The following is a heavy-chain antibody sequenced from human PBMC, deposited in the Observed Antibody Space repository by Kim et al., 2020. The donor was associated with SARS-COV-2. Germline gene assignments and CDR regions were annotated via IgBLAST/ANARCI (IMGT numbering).Heavy chain of an antibody. CDR2: ISYDGSNK. CDR3: AKERVLYYYDSSGEERFLRY. CDR1: GFTFSSYG. V-gene: IGHV3-30*18. Sequence: GGSLRLSCAASGFTFSSYGMHWVRQAPGKGLEWVAVISYDGSNKYYADSVKGRFTISRDNSKNTLYLQMNSLRAEDTAVYYCAKERVLYYYDSSGEERFLRYWGQGTLVTVSS. J-gene: IGHJ4*02. D-gene: IGHD3-22*01.